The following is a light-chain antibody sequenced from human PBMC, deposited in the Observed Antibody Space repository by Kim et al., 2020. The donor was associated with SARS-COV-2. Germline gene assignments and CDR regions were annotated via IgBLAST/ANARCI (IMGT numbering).Light chain of an antibody. CDR3: QQYGGLPRT. CDR1: QSVSSNY. J-gene: IGKJ1*01. CDR2: QAS. V-gene: IGKV3-20*01. Sequence: PPGKSATLCRRARQSVSSNYLAWYQQRPGQPPRLLIYQASIRAAGIPDRFSGSGSGTDFTLTVSRVEPEDFAVYFCQQYGGLPRTFGQGTKVEIK.